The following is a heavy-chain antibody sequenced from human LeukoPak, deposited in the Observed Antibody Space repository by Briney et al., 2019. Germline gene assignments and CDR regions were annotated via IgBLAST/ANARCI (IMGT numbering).Heavy chain of an antibody. CDR2: IYYSGSA. Sequence: SETLSLTCPVSGGSISSSPYYWGWIRPPPGKGLEWIGNIYYSGSAYYNPSLKTRVTISVDTSKNQFSLKLTSVTAADTAVYYCARHASVDGNWPRPLDYWGQGSLVTVSS. D-gene: IGHD6-19*01. CDR3: ARHASVDGNWPRPLDY. J-gene: IGHJ4*02. CDR1: GGSISSSPYY. V-gene: IGHV4-39*01.